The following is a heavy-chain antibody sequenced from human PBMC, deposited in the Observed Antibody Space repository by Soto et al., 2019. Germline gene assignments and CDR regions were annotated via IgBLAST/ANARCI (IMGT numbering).Heavy chain of an antibody. J-gene: IGHJ5*02. CDR3: AVVPAARNRFDP. Sequence: SLRLSCAASGFTFSSYAMSWVRQAPGKGLEWVSAISGSGGSTYYADSVKGRFTISRDNSKNTLYLQMNSLRAEDTAVYYCAVVPAARNRFDPWGQGTLVTVSS. CDR1: GFTFSSYA. V-gene: IGHV3-23*01. D-gene: IGHD2-2*01. CDR2: ISGSGGST.